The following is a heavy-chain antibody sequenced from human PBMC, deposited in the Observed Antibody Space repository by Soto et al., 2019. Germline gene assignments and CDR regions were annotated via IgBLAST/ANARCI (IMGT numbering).Heavy chain of an antibody. CDR1: GGSISSSSYY. Sequence: QLQLQESGPGLVKPSETLSLTCTVSGGSISSSSYYWGWIRQPPGKGLEWIGSIYYSGSTYYNPSLKSRVTISVDTSKNQFSLKLSSVTAADTAVYYCARLYGRGTIFGVVMVYWGQGTLVTVSS. J-gene: IGHJ4*02. D-gene: IGHD3-3*01. V-gene: IGHV4-39*01. CDR3: ARLYGRGTIFGVVMVY. CDR2: IYYSGST.